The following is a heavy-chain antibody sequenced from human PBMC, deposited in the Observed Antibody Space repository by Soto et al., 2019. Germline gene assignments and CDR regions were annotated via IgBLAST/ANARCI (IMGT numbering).Heavy chain of an antibody. J-gene: IGHJ6*02. D-gene: IGHD2-15*01. Sequence: SETLSLTCAVYGGSFSGYYWSWIRQPPGKGLEWIGEINHSGSTNYNPSLKSRVTISVAPSKNQFSLKLSSVTAEDAAVYYCARTSSIETVHYYGMDVWGQGTTVTVSS. CDR3: ARTSSIETVHYYGMDV. CDR2: INHSGST. CDR1: GGSFSGYY. V-gene: IGHV4-34*01.